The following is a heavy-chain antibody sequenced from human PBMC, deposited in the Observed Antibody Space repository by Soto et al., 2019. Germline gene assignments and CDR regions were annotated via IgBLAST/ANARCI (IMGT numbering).Heavy chain of an antibody. V-gene: IGHV1-69*10. CDR3: ARVGLGAYSAFDI. Sequence: ASVKVSCKASGGTFSSYAISWVRQAPGQGLEWMGGIIPILGIANYAKKFQGRVTITAAKSTSTAYMELSSLRSEDAAVYYCARVGLGAYSAFDIWGQGTMVTVSS. CDR2: IIPILGIA. CDR1: GGTFSSYA. D-gene: IGHD1-26*01. J-gene: IGHJ3*02.